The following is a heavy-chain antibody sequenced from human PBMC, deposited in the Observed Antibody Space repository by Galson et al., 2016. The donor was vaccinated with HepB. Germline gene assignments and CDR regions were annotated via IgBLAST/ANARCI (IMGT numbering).Heavy chain of an antibody. V-gene: IGHV3-30*04. J-gene: IGHJ1*01. CDR1: GFPFSTYP. Sequence: SLRLSCAASGFPFSTYPMHWVRQAPGKGLEWVATISYDGSNKYYAASVKGRFTISRDNSKDALYLQMKNLRAEDTAVYYCARADGEAQYFHHWGQGTLVTVSS. CDR2: ISYDGSNK. D-gene: IGHD4-17*01. CDR3: ARADGEAQYFHH.